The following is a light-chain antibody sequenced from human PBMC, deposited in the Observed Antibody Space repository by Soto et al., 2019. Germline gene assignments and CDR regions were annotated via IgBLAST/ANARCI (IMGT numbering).Light chain of an antibody. CDR2: DVN. V-gene: IGLV2-11*01. Sequence: QSALTQPRSVSGSPGQSVTISYTGTSGDVGGYNYVSWYQQHPGKAPKLIIYDVNKRPSGVPDRFSGSKSGNTASLTISGLQAEDEADYYCCSYAGSYTYVFGTGTKLTVL. J-gene: IGLJ1*01. CDR3: CSYAGSYTYV. CDR1: SGDVGGYNY.